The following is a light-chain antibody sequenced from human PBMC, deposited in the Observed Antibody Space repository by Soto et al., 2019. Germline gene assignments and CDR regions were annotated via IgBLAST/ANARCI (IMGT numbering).Light chain of an antibody. CDR2: EAS. J-gene: IGKJ4*01. CDR3: QQYDSCPLT. Sequence: EIVMTQSPATLSVSPGEGASLSCRASQSVGSNLAWYQQIPGQSPRLLMYEASTRAPGIPDRFSGSGSGSEFTLTISSLQSKDFALYYYQQYDSCPLTFGGGTKVEIK. V-gene: IGKV3D-15*01. CDR1: QSVGSN.